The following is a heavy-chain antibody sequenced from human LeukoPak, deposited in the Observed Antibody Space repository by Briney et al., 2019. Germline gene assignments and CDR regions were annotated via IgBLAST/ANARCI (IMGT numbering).Heavy chain of an antibody. D-gene: IGHD3-10*02. CDR1: GFTFSSSG. CDR2: ISASGGLT. V-gene: IGHV3-23*01. J-gene: IGHJ6*04. Sequence: GGSLRLSCVASGFTFSSSGMTWVRQAPGKRMEWVSAISASGGLTYYADSVKGHFTISRDNAKNSLYLQMNSLRAEDTAVYYCAELGITMIGGVWGKGTTVTISS. CDR3: AELGITMIGGV.